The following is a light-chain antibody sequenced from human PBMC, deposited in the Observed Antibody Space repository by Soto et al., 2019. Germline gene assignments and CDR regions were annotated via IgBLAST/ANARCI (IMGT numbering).Light chain of an antibody. J-gene: IGKJ4*01. V-gene: IGKV3-11*01. Sequence: EIVLTQSPATLSLSPGERATLSCRASQDISSSLAWYQQKPGQAPRLLFHAASNRPPGIPARFSGSGSGTDFTLTISNLEPEDSAVYYCQQRTNWPPYLTFGGGTKVDI. CDR2: AAS. CDR3: QQRTNWPPYLT. CDR1: QDISSS.